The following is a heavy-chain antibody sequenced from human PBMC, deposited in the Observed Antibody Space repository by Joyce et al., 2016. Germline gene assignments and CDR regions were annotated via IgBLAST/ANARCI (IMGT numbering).Heavy chain of an antibody. CDR3: ARAYNYGTIGYYFDY. V-gene: IGHV4-59*02. Sequence: QVQLQESGPGLVKPSETLSLTCTVSGGSVSSYYWTWIRQPPGKGLEWIGYSYYSGSTNNNPSLKSRVTISLDTSKNQFSLTLSSVTAADTAVYYCARAYNYGTIGYYFDYWGQGTLVTISS. D-gene: IGHD3-10*01. J-gene: IGHJ4*02. CDR2: SYYSGST. CDR1: GGSVSSYY.